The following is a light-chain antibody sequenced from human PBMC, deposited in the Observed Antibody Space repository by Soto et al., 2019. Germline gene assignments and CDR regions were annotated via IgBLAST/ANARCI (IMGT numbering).Light chain of an antibody. Sequence: QSVLTQPASVSGSPGQSITISCTGTSSDVGGYNYVSWYQQHPGKAPKLMIYEVSSRPSGVSNRFSGSKSGNTASLTISGLQTEDEADYSCSSFAGTNSFVFGTGTKVTVL. CDR3: SSFAGTNSFV. CDR1: SSDVGGYNY. J-gene: IGLJ1*01. CDR2: EVS. V-gene: IGLV2-14*01.